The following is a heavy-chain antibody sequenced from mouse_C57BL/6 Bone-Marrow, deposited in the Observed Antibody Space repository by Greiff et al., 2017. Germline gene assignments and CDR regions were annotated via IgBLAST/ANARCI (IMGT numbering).Heavy chain of an antibody. CDR1: GFTFSSYG. D-gene: IGHD1-1*01. V-gene: IGHV5-6*02. CDR2: ISSGGSYT. CDR3: ARLLRYFDY. Sequence: EVMLVESGGDLVKPGGSLKLSCAASGFTFSSYGMSWVRQTPDKRLEWVATISSGGSYTYYPDSVKGRFTISRDNAKNTLYLQMSSLKSEDTAMYYFARLLRYFDYWGQGTTLAVSS. J-gene: IGHJ2*01.